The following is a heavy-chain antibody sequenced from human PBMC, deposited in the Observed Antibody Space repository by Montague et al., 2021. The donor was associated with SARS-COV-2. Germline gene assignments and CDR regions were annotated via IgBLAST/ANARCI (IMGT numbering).Heavy chain of an antibody. CDR3: ARESRVGQLLSIYYYGMDV. J-gene: IGHJ6*02. V-gene: IGHV4-31*03. Sequence: TLSLTCTVSGGSISSGGYYWSWIRQHPGKGLEWIGYIYYSGSTYYNPSLKSRVTISVDTSKNQFSLKLSSVTAADTAVYYCARESRVGQLLSIYYYGMDVWGQGTTVTVSS. CDR2: IYYSGST. D-gene: IGHD2-2*01. CDR1: GGSISSGGYY.